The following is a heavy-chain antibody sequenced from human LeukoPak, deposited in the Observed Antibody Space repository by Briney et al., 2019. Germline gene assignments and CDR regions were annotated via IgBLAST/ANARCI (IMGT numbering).Heavy chain of an antibody. CDR2: IFGSGGSP. CDR3: GKTTAGYSSDQKPAWPVDS. J-gene: IGHJ4*02. CDR1: GFTFGSFA. Sequence: GGSLRLSCEASGFTFGSFAMYWVRQAPGKGLEWIAGIFGSGGSPHYADSVKGRFTISRDNSKNTVYLQINSLRAEDTAVYFCGKTTAGYSSDQKPAWPVDSWGQGTLVTVSS. V-gene: IGHV3-23*01. D-gene: IGHD5-18*01.